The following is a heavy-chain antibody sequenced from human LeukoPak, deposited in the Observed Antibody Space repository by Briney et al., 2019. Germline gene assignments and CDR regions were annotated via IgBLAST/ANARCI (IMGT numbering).Heavy chain of an antibody. J-gene: IGHJ5*02. CDR1: RFTFSRYW. CDR2: IKQDGSEK. D-gene: IGHD2-2*01. Sequence: GGSLRLSCAASRFTFSRYWMSWVRQAPGKGLEWVANIKQDGSEKYYVDSVKGRFTISRDNAKNSLYLQMNSLRAEDTAVYCCAKGQMIVVVPAAGGFDPWGQGTLVTVSS. CDR3: AKGQMIVVVPAAGGFDP. V-gene: IGHV3-7*03.